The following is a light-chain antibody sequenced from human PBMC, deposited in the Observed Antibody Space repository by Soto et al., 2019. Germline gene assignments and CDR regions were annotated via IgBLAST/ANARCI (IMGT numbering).Light chain of an antibody. Sequence: EMVLTQSPGTLSLSPGERATLSCRASQSINNSYLAWYQQKPVQAPRLLIYGASSRATGIPDRFSGSGSGTDFTLTISRLEPEDFAVYYCQQFGSSPGFTFGPGTKVDMK. CDR3: QQFGSSPGFT. V-gene: IGKV3-20*01. CDR2: GAS. CDR1: QSINNSY. J-gene: IGKJ3*01.